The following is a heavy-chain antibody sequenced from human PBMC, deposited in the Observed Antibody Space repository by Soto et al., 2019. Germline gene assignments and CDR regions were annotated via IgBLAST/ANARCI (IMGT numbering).Heavy chain of an antibody. D-gene: IGHD2-2*01. CDR1: GFTFNSYT. CDR3: AKAEGYCSRTSCYVHVFDV. CDR2: ISDSGRSA. Sequence: GGSLRLSCAVSGFTFNSYTMSWVRRAPGKGLEWVSGISDSGRSAWYADSVKGRFTMSRDNSKNTMYLQMNSLRVDDTAVYYCAKAEGYCSRTSCYVHVFDVWGQGTMVTVSS. V-gene: IGHV3-23*01. J-gene: IGHJ3*01.